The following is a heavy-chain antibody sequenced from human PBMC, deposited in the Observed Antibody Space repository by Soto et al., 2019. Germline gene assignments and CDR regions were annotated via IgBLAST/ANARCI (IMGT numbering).Heavy chain of an antibody. CDR3: AKQQMGVIRALDY. D-gene: IGHD1-26*01. V-gene: IGHV3-23*01. CDR2: IRETGNT. J-gene: IGHJ4*02. CDR1: GFTFSNDA. Sequence: PGRSLRLSCAASGFTFSNDAMSWIRQAPGKGLEWVSTIRETGNTYYADSVRGRFATSRDNSENTLYLQMSSLRAEDTAVYYCAKQQMGVIRALDYWGQGTLVTVSS.